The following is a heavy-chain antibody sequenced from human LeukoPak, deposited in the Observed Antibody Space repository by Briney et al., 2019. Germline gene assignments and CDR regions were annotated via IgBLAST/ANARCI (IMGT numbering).Heavy chain of an antibody. CDR3: VGEYCSGISCSEFDY. CDR1: GFTFSYYS. V-gene: IGHV3-48*01. D-gene: IGHD2-15*01. J-gene: IGHJ4*02. CDR2: ISSSGNTI. Sequence: GGSLRLSCAASGFTFSYYSMNWVRQAPGKGLQWVSYISSSGNTIFYADSVKGRFTISRDNAKNSLYLQMNSLRAEDTAVYYGVGEYCSGISCSEFDYWGQGTLVTVSS.